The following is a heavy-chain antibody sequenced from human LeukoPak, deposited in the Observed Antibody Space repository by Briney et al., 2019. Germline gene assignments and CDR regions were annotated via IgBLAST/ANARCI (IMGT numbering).Heavy chain of an antibody. CDR2: IHSGTT. V-gene: IGHV4-4*07. J-gene: IGHJ3*02. D-gene: IGHD3-10*01. CDR3: AKSNGYGLVDI. CDR1: GGSITSYY. Sequence: SETLSLTCSVSGGSITSYYLSWLRQPAGKGLEWIGRIHSGTTTYNPSLKSRVTISLDTSRNQFSLKLNSVTAADTAVYYCAKSNGYGLVDIWGQGTMVTVSS.